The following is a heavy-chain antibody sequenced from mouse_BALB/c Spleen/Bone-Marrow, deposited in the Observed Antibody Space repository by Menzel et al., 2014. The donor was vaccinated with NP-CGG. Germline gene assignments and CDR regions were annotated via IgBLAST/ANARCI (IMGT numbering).Heavy chain of an antibody. Sequence: VQLQQSGAELVKPGASVKLSCTASGFNIKDTYMHWVKQRPEQGLEWIGRIDPANGNTKYDPKFQGKATITADTSSNTAYLQLSSLTSEDTAVYYCARYYYGSSLFDYWGQGTTPTVSS. CDR2: IDPANGNT. J-gene: IGHJ2*01. V-gene: IGHV14-3*02. D-gene: IGHD1-1*01. CDR3: ARYYYGSSLFDY. CDR1: GFNIKDTY.